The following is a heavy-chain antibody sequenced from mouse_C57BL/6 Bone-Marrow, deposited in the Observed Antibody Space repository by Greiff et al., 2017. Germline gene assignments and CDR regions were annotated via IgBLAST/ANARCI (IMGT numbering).Heavy chain of an antibody. CDR2: IYPRSGNT. V-gene: IGHV1-81*01. CDR1: GYTFTSYG. CDR3: AGPYYYGSSYDYFDY. Sequence: QVQLQQSGAELARPGASVKLSCKASGYTFTSYGISWVKQRTGQGLEWIGEIYPRSGNTYYNEKFKGKATLTADKSSSTAYVELHSLTSEDSAVYFCAGPYYYGSSYDYFDYWGQGTTLTVSS. D-gene: IGHD1-1*01. J-gene: IGHJ2*01.